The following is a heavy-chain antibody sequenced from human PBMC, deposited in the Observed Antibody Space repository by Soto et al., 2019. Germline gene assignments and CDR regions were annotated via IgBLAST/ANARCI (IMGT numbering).Heavy chain of an antibody. J-gene: IGHJ6*03. Sequence: SETLSLTCTVSGGSISSYYWSWIRQPPGKGLERIGYIYYSGSTNYNPSLKSRVTISVDTSKNQFSLTLNSVTAADTATYYCARGGISHWAYFYYMDVWDRGTTVTVSS. V-gene: IGHV4-59*12. CDR1: GGSISSYY. CDR3: ARGGISHWAYFYYMDV. CDR2: IYYSGST. D-gene: IGHD2-21*01.